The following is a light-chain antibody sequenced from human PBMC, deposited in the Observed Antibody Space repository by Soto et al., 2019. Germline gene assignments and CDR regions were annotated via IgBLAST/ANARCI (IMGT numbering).Light chain of an antibody. Sequence: EIVLTQSPVTLSLSPGERATLFCRASQNIGGYLAWYQQRPGQAPRLVIYDASYRATGIPARFSGSGSGIEFTLTISSLEPEDVAVYYCQQRFDWPITFGQGTRLEI. V-gene: IGKV3-11*01. CDR3: QQRFDWPIT. CDR1: QNIGGY. CDR2: DAS. J-gene: IGKJ5*01.